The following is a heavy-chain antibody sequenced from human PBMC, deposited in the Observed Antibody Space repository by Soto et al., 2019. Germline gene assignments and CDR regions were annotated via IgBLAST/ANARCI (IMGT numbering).Heavy chain of an antibody. CDR2: TYYRSKWYY. CDR1: GDSVSSNSAG. V-gene: IGHV6-1*01. J-gene: IGHJ4*01. D-gene: IGHD1-26*01. CDR3: ARGEQYSGRIFDY. Sequence: QVQLQQSGPGLVKPSLTLSLTCAITGDSVSSNSAGWSWVRQSPSRGLEWLGRTYYRSKWYYEYAVSVRGRITINPDTSKNLYSLQLNSVTPEDTAVYFCARGEQYSGRIFDYWGQGTLVTVSS.